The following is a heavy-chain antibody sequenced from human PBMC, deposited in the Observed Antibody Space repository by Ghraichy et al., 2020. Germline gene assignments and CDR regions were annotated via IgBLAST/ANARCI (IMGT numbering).Heavy chain of an antibody. D-gene: IGHD3-3*01. CDR1: GFTFSSYA. Sequence: GSLRLSCAASGFTFSSYAMSWVRQAPGKGLEWVSAISGSGGSTYYADSVKGRFTISRDNSKNTLYLQMNSLRAEDTAVYYCASTGSRFLEWLPFDYWGQGTLVTVSS. V-gene: IGHV3-23*01. J-gene: IGHJ4*02. CDR2: ISGSGGST. CDR3: ASTGSRFLEWLPFDY.